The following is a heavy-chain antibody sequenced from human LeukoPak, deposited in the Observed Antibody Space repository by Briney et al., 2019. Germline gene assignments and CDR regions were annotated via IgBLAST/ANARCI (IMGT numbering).Heavy chain of an antibody. CDR2: IWYDGSNK. J-gene: IGHJ4*02. CDR1: GFTFSSYG. D-gene: IGHD4-11*01. V-gene: IGHV3-33*06. CDR3: AKDLGDYSNYGPDY. Sequence: GESLRLYCAASGFTFSSYGMHWVRQAPGKGLEWVAVIWYDGSNKYYADSVKGRFTISRDNSKNTLYLQMNSLRAEDTAVYYCAKDLGDYSNYGPDYWGQGTLVTVSS.